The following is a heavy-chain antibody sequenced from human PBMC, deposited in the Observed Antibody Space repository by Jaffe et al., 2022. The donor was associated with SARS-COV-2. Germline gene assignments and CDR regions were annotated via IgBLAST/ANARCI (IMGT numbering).Heavy chain of an antibody. Sequence: QAQLVQSGAEVKKPGASVKVSCKASGYSFTSYYMHWVRQAPGQGLEWMGIINPSGGSASYAQKFQGRVSMTRDTSTSTVHMELGGLRSEDTAVYYCARETYCGGECYGDHHYGMDVWGQGTTVTVSS. J-gene: IGHJ6*02. D-gene: IGHD2-21*01. CDR2: INPSGGSA. CDR3: ARETYCGGECYGDHHYGMDV. CDR1: GYSFTSYY. V-gene: IGHV1-46*01.